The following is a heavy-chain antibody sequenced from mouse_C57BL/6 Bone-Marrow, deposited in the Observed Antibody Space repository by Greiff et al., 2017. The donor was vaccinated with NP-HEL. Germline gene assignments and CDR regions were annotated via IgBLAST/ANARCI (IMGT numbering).Heavy chain of an antibody. D-gene: IGHD2-4*01. J-gene: IGHJ1*03. CDR3: ARLYDDDSDWYFEV. Sequence: EVMLVESGGGLVQPGGSLKLSCAASGFTFSDYYMYWVRQTPEKRLEWVAYISNGGGSTYYPDTVKGRFTISRDNAKNTLYLQMSRLKAEDTAMYYCARLYDDDSDWYFEVWGTGTTVTVS. CDR1: GFTFSDYY. V-gene: IGHV5-12*01. CDR2: ISNGGGST.